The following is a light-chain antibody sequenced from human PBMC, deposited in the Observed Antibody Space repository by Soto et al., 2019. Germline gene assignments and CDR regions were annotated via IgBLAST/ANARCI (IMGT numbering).Light chain of an antibody. J-gene: IGKJ2*01. V-gene: IGKV1-9*01. Sequence: IQLTQSPSSLSASVGDRVTITCRSSQGISSSLAWYQQKPGKAPNLLIYGASTLQSGAPSRFSGSGSATDFTLTISSLQAEDFATYYCQQLNSYPYTFGQGTKLEIK. CDR1: QGISSS. CDR2: GAS. CDR3: QQLNSYPYT.